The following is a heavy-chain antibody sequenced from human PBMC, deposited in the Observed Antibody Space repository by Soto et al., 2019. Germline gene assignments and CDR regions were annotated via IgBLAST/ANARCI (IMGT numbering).Heavy chain of an antibody. D-gene: IGHD3-10*01. V-gene: IGHV1-69*01. CDR3: ASPGHYYGSGSYYKGGD. CDR1: GGTFSSYA. Sequence: QVQLVQSGAEVKKPGSSEKVSCKASGGTFSSYAISWVRQAPGQGLEWMGVIIPIFGTANYAQKFQGRVTITADESTSTAYMELSSLRSEDTAVYYCASPGHYYGSGSYYKGGDWGQGTLVTVSS. CDR2: IIPIFGTA. J-gene: IGHJ4*02.